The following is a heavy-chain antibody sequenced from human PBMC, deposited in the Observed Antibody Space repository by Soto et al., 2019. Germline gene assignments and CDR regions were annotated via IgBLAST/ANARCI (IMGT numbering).Heavy chain of an antibody. CDR1: GYTFTSYY. Sequence: ASVKVSCKASGYTFTSYYMHWVRQAPGQGLEWMGIINPSGGSTSYAQKFQGRVTMTRDTSTSTVYMELSSLRSEDTAVYYCARDQEDDGYNPPSDYWGQGTLVTVSS. CDR3: ARDQEDDGYNPPSDY. CDR2: INPSGGST. J-gene: IGHJ4*02. V-gene: IGHV1-46*01. D-gene: IGHD5-12*01.